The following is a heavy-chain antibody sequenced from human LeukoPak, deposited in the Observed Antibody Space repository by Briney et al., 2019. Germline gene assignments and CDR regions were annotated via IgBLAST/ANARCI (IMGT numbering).Heavy chain of an antibody. CDR2: IKQDGSEK. CDR1: GFTFSSYW. D-gene: IGHD6-6*01. J-gene: IGHJ4*02. Sequence: PGGSLRLSCAASGFTFSSYWMSWVRQAPGKGLEWVANIKQDGSEKYYVDSVKGRFTISRDNAKNSLYLQMNSLRAEDTAVYYCARDVGIFVSSSSFRWGQGTLVTVSS. V-gene: IGHV3-7*01. CDR3: ARDVGIFVSSSSFR.